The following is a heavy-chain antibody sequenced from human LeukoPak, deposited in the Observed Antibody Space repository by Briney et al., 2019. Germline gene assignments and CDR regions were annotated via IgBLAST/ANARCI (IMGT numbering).Heavy chain of an antibody. J-gene: IGHJ5*02. CDR2: ISADNGNS. V-gene: IGHV1-18*01. D-gene: IGHD2-15*01. CDR3: ARVGILVVFNWFDP. CDR1: GYTFSNFG. Sequence: ASVKVSCKASGYTFSNFGVSWVRQAPGQGLEWMGWISADNGNSDYAHKFQGRITLTTDTSTSTAYMELRNLRSDDTAVYYCARVGILVVFNWFDPWGQGTLVTVSS.